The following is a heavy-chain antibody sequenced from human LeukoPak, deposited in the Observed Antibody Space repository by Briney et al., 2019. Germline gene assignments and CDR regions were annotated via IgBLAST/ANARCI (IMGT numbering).Heavy chain of an antibody. Sequence: PSETLSLTCTVSGGSISSSSYYWGWIRQPPGKGLEWIGSIYYSGSTYYNPSLKSRVTISVGRSKNQFSLKLSSVTAADTAVYYCARDSRSWFDPWGQGTLVTVSS. CDR1: GGSISSSSYY. V-gene: IGHV4-39*07. CDR2: IYYSGST. J-gene: IGHJ5*02. CDR3: ARDSRSWFDP.